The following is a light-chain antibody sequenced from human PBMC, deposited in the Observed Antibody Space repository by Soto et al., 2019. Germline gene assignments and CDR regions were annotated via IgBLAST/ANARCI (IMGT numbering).Light chain of an antibody. V-gene: IGLV7-46*01. CDR3: LLSYSGARQGV. CDR1: TGAVTSGHY. CDR2: DTS. Sequence: QSVVTQEPSLTVSPGGKATLTCASSTGAVTSGHYPYWFQQKPGQAPRTLIYDTSNKHSWTPARFSGSLLGGKAALTLSGAQPEDEAEYYCLLSYSGARQGVFGGGTKVTVL. J-gene: IGLJ3*02.